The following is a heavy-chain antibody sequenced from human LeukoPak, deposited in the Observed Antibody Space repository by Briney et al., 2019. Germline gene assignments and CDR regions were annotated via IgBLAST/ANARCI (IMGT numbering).Heavy chain of an antibody. D-gene: IGHD2-2*02. CDR1: GYTFTSYD. Sequence: ASVKVSCKASGYTFTSYDINWVRQATGQGLEWMGWMNPNSGNTGYAQKSQGRVTMTRNTSISTAYMELSSLRSEDTAVYYCARGRIVVVPAAIRSKKGAHYYFDYWGQGTLVTVSS. J-gene: IGHJ4*02. V-gene: IGHV1-8*01. CDR3: ARGRIVVVPAAIRSKKGAHYYFDY. CDR2: MNPNSGNT.